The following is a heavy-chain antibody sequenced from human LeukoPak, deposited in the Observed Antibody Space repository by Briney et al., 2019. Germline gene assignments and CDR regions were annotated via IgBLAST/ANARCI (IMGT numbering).Heavy chain of an antibody. J-gene: IGHJ5*02. CDR3: ASHPYCSSTSCYTGNWFDP. CDR2: INPNSGGT. CDR1: GYTFTGYY. V-gene: IGHV1-2*02. Sequence: ASVKVSCKASGYTFTGYYMHWVRQAPGQGLERMGWINPNSGGTNYAQKFQGRVTMTRDTSISTAYMELSRLRSDDTAVYYCASHPYCSSTSCYTGNWFDPWGQGTLVTVSS. D-gene: IGHD2-2*02.